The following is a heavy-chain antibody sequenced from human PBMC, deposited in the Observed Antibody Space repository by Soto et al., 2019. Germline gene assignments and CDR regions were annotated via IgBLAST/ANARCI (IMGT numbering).Heavy chain of an antibody. J-gene: IGHJ4*02. CDR1: GFTFSSYA. V-gene: IGHV3-30-3*01. CDR3: ARDGSSSGWYPSRH. CDR2: ISYDGSNK. D-gene: IGHD6-19*01. Sequence: QVQLVESGGGVVHPGRSLRLSCAASGFTFSSYAMHWVRQAPGKGLEWVAVISYDGSNKYYADSVKGRFTISRDNSKNTLYLQMNSLRAEDTAVYYCARDGSSSGWYPSRHWGQGTLVTVSS.